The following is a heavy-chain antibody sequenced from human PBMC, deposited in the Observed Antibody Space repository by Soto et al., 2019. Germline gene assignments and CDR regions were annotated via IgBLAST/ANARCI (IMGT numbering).Heavy chain of an antibody. V-gene: IGHV1-69*13. J-gene: IGHJ6*02. D-gene: IGHD3-22*01. Sequence: SVKVSCKASGGTFSSYAISWVRQAPGQGLEWMGGIIPIFGTANYAQKFQGRVTITADESTSTAYMELSSLRSEDTAVYYCARDGHDSSGYPKLYYYYYYGMDVWGQGTTVTVSS. CDR3: ARDGHDSSGYPKLYYYYYYGMDV. CDR2: IIPIFGTA. CDR1: GGTFSSYA.